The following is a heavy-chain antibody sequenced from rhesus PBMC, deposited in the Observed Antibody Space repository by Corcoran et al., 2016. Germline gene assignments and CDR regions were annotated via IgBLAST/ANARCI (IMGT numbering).Heavy chain of an antibody. J-gene: IGHJ4*01. CDR2: ISWSGGST. D-gene: IGHD6-37*01. CDR1: GFTFDDYA. Sequence: GFTFDDYAMHWVRQAPGKGLEWVSGISWSGGSTYYADSVKGRFTISRDHAKNSLYLQMGSLRAEDTALYYCAGVRAVAGPTPFDYWGQGVLVTLSS. V-gene: IGHV3-201*01. CDR3: AGVRAVAGPTPFDY.